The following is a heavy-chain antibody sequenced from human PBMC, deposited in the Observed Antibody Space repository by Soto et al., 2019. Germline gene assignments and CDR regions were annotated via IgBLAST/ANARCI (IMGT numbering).Heavy chain of an antibody. J-gene: IGHJ4*02. CDR1: CGAFSRYY. V-gene: IGHV4-34*01. Sequence: QVQLQQWGAGLLKPSETQSLTCTVDCGAFSRYYWSWIRQPPGKGLEWIGDIDHRGSTNYNPSLKSRVTISVDTSQNQFSLKLSSVTAADTAVYYCARWYGSGSYRLPFDYWGQGTLVTVSS. CDR3: ARWYGSGSYRLPFDY. CDR2: IDHRGST. D-gene: IGHD3-10*01.